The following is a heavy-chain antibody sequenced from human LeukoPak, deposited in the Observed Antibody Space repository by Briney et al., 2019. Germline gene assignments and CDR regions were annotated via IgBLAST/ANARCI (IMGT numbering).Heavy chain of an antibody. J-gene: IGHJ4*02. Sequence: GGSLRLSCAASGFTFSSYAMSWVRQAPGKGLEWVSAISGSGGSTYYADSVKGRFTISRDNSKNTLHLQMNSLRAEDTAVYYCAKARYGSSSYFDYWGQGTLVTVSS. CDR3: AKARYGSSSYFDY. V-gene: IGHV3-23*01. CDR2: ISGSGGST. CDR1: GFTFSSYA. D-gene: IGHD6-6*01.